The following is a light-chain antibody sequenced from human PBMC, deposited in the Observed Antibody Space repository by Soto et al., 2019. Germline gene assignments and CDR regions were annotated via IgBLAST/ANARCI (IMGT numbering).Light chain of an antibody. J-gene: IGKJ1*01. CDR1: QSISSW. CDR2: DAS. Sequence: DIRMTQSASTLSASLGDRVTITCRASQSISSWLAWYQQKPGKAPKLLIYDASSLESGVPSRFSGSGSGTEFTLTISSLQPDDFATYYCQQYNSAWTFGQGTKVDIK. CDR3: QQYNSAWT. V-gene: IGKV1-5*01.